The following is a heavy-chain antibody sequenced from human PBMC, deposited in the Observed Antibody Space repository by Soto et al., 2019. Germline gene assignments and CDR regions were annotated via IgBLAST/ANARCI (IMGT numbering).Heavy chain of an antibody. J-gene: IGHJ4*02. Sequence: QVQLVQSGAEVKKPGASVKVSCKASGYTFTSYDINWVRQATGQGLERMGWMNPNSGNTGYAQKFQCRVTMTRNTSISTAYIELSSLRSEDTAVYYCARGRDYDFWSGYPLGDFDYWGQGTLVTVSS. CDR1: GYTFTSYD. D-gene: IGHD3-3*01. CDR3: ARGRDYDFWSGYPLGDFDY. V-gene: IGHV1-8*01. CDR2: MNPNSGNT.